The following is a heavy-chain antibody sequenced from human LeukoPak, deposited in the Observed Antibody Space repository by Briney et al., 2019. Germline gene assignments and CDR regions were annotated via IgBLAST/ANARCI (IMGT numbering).Heavy chain of an antibody. CDR1: GGSFSGYY. V-gene: IGHV4-34*01. Sequence: PSETLSLTCAVYGGSFSGYYWSWIRQPPGKGLEWIGEINHSGSTNYNPSLKSRVTISVDTSKNQFSLKLSSVTAADTAVYFCARGYCSSSSCHARFLDYWGQGTLVTVSS. D-gene: IGHD2-2*01. CDR3: ARGYCSSSSCHARFLDY. J-gene: IGHJ4*02. CDR2: INHSGST.